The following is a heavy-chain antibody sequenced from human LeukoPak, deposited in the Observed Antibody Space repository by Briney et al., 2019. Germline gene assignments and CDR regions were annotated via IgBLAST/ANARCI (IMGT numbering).Heavy chain of an antibody. CDR1: GFTFSSYA. Sequence: GGSLRLSCAASGFTFSSYAMSWVRQAPGKGLEWVSYVSSSGSTIYYADSVKGRFTISRDNAKNSLYLQMNSLRAEDTAVYYCARTYYGSGSNNWFDSWGQGTLVTVSS. J-gene: IGHJ5*01. D-gene: IGHD3-10*01. CDR2: VSSSGSTI. V-gene: IGHV3-48*04. CDR3: ARTYYGSGSNNWFDS.